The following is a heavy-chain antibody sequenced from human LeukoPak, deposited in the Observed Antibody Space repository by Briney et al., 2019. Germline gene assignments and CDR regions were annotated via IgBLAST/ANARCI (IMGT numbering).Heavy chain of an antibody. CDR3: ARLGYYDSSGYYYGYYYYMDV. Sequence: GESLKISCKGSGYSFTSYWIGWVRQMPGKGLEWMGIIYPGDSDTRYSPSFQGQVTISADKSISTAYLQWSSLKASDTAMYYCARLGYYDSSGYYYGYYYYMDVWGKGTTVTVSS. V-gene: IGHV5-51*01. CDR1: GYSFTSYW. J-gene: IGHJ6*03. D-gene: IGHD3-22*01. CDR2: IYPGDSDT.